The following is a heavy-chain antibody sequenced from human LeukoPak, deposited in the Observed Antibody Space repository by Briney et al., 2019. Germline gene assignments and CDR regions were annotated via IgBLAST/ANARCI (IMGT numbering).Heavy chain of an antibody. Sequence: SETLSLTCTVSGGSISSSSYYWGWIRQPPGKGLEWIGSIYYSGSTYYSPSLKSRVTISVDTSKNQFSLKLTSVTAADTAVYYCARHSSSQRPNFDYWGQGALVTVSS. CDR3: ARHSSSQRPNFDY. J-gene: IGHJ4*02. CDR2: IYYSGST. CDR1: GGSISSSSYY. V-gene: IGHV4-39*01. D-gene: IGHD6-13*01.